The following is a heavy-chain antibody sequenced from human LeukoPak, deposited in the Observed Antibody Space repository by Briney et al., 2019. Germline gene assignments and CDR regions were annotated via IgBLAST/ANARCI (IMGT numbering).Heavy chain of an antibody. J-gene: IGHJ4*02. D-gene: IGHD3-9*01. V-gene: IGHV3-48*03. CDR3: ARDLGYDILTGYYPEGFNY. CDR1: GFTFSSYE. Sequence: GGSLRLSCAASGFTFSSYEMNWVRQAPGKGLEWVSYISSSGSTIYYADSVKGRFTISRDNAKNSLYLQMNSLRAEDTAVYYCARDLGYDILTGYYPEGFNYWGQGTLVTVSS. CDR2: ISSSGSTI.